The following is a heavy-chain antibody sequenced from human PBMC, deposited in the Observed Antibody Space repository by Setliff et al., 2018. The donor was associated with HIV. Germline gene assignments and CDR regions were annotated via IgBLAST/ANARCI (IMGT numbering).Heavy chain of an antibody. D-gene: IGHD3-22*01. J-gene: IGHJ4*02. CDR2: IRYDGSNK. V-gene: IGHV3-30*02. Sequence: GGSLRLSCAASGFTFSNYGMHWVRQAPGKGLEWVAFIRYDGSNKYYADSVKGRFTISRDNSKNTLYLQMNSLRAEDTAVYYCAKDRRYYDSSGYYLYFDYWGQGTLVTVSS. CDR3: AKDRRYYDSSGYYLYFDY. CDR1: GFTFSNYG.